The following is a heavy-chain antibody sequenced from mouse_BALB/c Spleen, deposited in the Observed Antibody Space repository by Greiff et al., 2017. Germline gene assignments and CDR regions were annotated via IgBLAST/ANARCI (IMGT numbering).Heavy chain of an antibody. CDR3: AREGTTVVATEAMDY. V-gene: IGHV5-6-5*01. CDR1: GFTFSSYA. CDR2: ISSGGST. J-gene: IGHJ4*01. Sequence: EVKVEESGGGLVKPGGSLKLSCAASGFTFSSYAMSWVRQTPEKRLEWVASISSGGSTYYPDSVKGRFTISRDNARNILYLQMSSLRSEDTAMYYCAREGTTVVATEAMDYWGQGTSVTVSS. D-gene: IGHD1-1*01.